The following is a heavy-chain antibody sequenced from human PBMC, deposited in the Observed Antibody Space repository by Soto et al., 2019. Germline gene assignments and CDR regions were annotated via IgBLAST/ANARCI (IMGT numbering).Heavy chain of an antibody. D-gene: IGHD4-4*01. V-gene: IGHV3-74*01. CDR3: ARSNSRETIDH. Sequence: EVQLVESGGGLVQPGGSLRLSCAASGLTITGTWMYWVRQAPGKGLVWVSRINDDGTSTTYADSVKGRFTISRDSAKNTLYLQMSSLRAEDTAVYYCARSNSRETIDHWGQGTLVTVAS. J-gene: IGHJ4*02. CDR2: INDDGTST. CDR1: GLTITGTW.